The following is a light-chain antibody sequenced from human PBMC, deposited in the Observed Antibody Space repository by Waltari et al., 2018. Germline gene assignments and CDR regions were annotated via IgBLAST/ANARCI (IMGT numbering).Light chain of an antibody. Sequence: QSALTQPASVSGSPGQSITISCTGTSSDVGGYNYVPWYQQHPGKAPKLIIYEVSNRPSGISNRFSASKSGNTASLTISGLQAEDEADYYCSSYTTSSAPGVFGTGTRVTVL. CDR3: SSYTTSSAPGV. CDR2: EVS. CDR1: SSDVGGYNY. V-gene: IGLV2-14*01. J-gene: IGLJ1*01.